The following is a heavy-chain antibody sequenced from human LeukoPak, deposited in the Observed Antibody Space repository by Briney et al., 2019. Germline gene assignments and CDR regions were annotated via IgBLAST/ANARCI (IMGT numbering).Heavy chain of an antibody. D-gene: IGHD5-24*01. Sequence: SETLSLTCSVSGGSIDNYYWSWIRQSPGKGLEWIGYIYYTGRTKYNPSLKSRVTISVDMSKNQFSLKLSSVTAADTAVYYGTRVTIHGNSDSWGQGTLVTVSS. V-gene: IGHV4-59*01. CDR3: TRVTIHGNSDS. CDR2: IYYTGRT. J-gene: IGHJ4*02. CDR1: GGSIDNYY.